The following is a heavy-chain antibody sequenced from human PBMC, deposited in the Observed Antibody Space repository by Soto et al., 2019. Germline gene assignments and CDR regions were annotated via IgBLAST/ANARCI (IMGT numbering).Heavy chain of an antibody. D-gene: IGHD3-9*01. CDR2: IYYSGST. CDR3: ARDRAYYAILTGSRVPNWFDP. CDR1: GGSISSGDYY. V-gene: IGHV4-30-4*01. Sequence: SETLSLTCTVSGGSISSGDYYWSWIRQPPGKGLEWIGYIYYSGSTYYNPSLKSRVTISVDTSKNQFSLKLSSVTAADTALYYCARDRAYYAILTGSRVPNWFDPWGQGTLVTVSS. J-gene: IGHJ5*02.